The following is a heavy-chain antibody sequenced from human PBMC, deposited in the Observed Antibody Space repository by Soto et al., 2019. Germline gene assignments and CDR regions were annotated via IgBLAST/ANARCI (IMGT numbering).Heavy chain of an antibody. Sequence: GASVKVSCKASGFTFTNSAVQWVRQARGQRLEWIGWIVVGSGNTNYAQKFQERVTITRDMSTNTAYMELDSLRSEDTAVYYCATLLTSGWYPNWFDPWGRGTLVTVSS. CDR3: ATLLTSGWYPNWFDP. V-gene: IGHV1-58*01. J-gene: IGHJ5*02. CDR2: IVVGSGNT. CDR1: GFTFTNSA. D-gene: IGHD6-19*01.